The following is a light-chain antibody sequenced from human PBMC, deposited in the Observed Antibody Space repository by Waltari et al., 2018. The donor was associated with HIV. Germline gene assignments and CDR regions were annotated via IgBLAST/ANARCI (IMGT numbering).Light chain of an antibody. J-gene: IGLJ2*01. CDR3: ASFTGDNTVI. CDR1: DSDFGLYNF. CDR2: DVD. V-gene: IGLV2-14*03. Sequence: AVTQPASVSGLPGQSTTISCTGDDSDFGLYNFVSWYQQHSGKPPRLILYDVDSRAPGVSDRFSGSMSGNTASLTISGLRAEDEGHYYCASFTGDNTVIFGGGTEVTVL.